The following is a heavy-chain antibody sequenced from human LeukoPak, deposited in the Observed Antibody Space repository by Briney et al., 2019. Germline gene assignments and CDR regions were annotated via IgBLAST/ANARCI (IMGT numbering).Heavy chain of an antibody. Sequence: ASVKVSCKASGYDFTSVGITCVRRAPGQGLEWMGWMSPYNGNTRYAQKFQSRVAMTTDTSTTTAYMELRGLRFNDTAVYYCARAGPGSGWYFYYWGQGTLVTVSS. CDR1: GYDFTSVG. D-gene: IGHD6-19*01. CDR3: ARAGPGSGWYFYY. CDR2: MSPYNGNT. V-gene: IGHV1-18*01. J-gene: IGHJ4*02.